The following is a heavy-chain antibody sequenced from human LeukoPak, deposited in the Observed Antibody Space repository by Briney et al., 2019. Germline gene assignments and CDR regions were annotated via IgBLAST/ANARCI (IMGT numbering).Heavy chain of an antibody. CDR2: ISGSGGST. CDR1: GFTFSSYG. Sequence: PGGSLRLSCAASGFTFSSYGMSWVRQAPGKGLEWVAAISGSGGSTYYADSVKGRFTISRDNSKNTLYLQMNSLRSDDTAVYYCARVGENYYDSSGSTMHWFDPWGQGTLVTVSS. CDR3: ARVGENYYDSSGSTMHWFDP. D-gene: IGHD3-22*01. V-gene: IGHV3-23*01. J-gene: IGHJ5*02.